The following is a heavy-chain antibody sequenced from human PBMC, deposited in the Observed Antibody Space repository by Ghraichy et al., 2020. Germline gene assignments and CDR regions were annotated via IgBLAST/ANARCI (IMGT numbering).Heavy chain of an antibody. CDR1: GGSFSGYY. Sequence: SETLSLTCAVYGGSFSGYYWSWIRQPPGKGLEWIGEINHSGSTNYNPSLKSRVTLSVDTSKNQFSLKLSSVTAADTAVYYCARGRRYYDSSGFQGGPHFDYWGQGNLVTVSS. D-gene: IGHD3-22*01. CDR2: INHSGST. CDR3: ARGRRYYDSSGFQGGPHFDY. V-gene: IGHV4-34*01. J-gene: IGHJ4*02.